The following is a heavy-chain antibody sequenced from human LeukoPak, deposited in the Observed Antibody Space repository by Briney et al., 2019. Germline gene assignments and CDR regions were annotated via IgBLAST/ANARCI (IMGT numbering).Heavy chain of an antibody. CDR3: AIVMGHYYYLDV. CDR1: GYSIMTNYY. V-gene: IGHV4-38-2*01. CDR2: NYHSGST. J-gene: IGHJ6*03. D-gene: IGHD3-16*01. Sequence: TSETLSLTCAVSGYSIMTNYYWPWIRQPPGKGLEWIGNNYHSGSTYYNPSLNSRVTISVDTSKNQFALRLSSVTAADTAVFYWAIVMGHYYYLDVWGTGTTVTVSS.